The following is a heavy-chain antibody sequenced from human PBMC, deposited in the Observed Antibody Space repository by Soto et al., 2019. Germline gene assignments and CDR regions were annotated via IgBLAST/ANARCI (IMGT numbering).Heavy chain of an antibody. CDR2: ISYDGSNK. Sequence: GGSQRLSCAASGFTFSSYAMHWVSQAPGKGLEWVAVISYDGSNKYYADSVKGRFTISRDDSRNTVYLQLNSLKTEDTAVYYCTTDRLSGGYCGSTTSCSGYWGQGTLVTVSS. CDR3: TTDRLSGGYCGSTTSCSGY. CDR1: GFTFSSYA. J-gene: IGHJ4*02. D-gene: IGHD2-2*01. V-gene: IGHV3-30-3*01.